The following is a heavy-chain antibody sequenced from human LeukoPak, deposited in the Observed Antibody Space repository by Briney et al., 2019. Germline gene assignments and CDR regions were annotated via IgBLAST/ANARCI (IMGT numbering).Heavy chain of an antibody. CDR2: IYYSGST. CDR1: GGSISGYS. V-gene: IGHV4-59*01. D-gene: IGHD4-17*01. J-gene: IGHJ4*02. CDR3: ASGRYGDLYDY. Sequence: SETLSLTCTVSGGSISGYSWSWIRQPPGKGLEWIGYIYYSGSTNYSPSLKSRVTISVDTSKNQFSLKLRSVTAADTAMYYCASGRYGDLYDYWGQGTLVTVSS.